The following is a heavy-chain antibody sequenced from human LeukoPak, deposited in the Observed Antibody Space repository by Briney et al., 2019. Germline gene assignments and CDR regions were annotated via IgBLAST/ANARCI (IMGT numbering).Heavy chain of an antibody. J-gene: IGHJ5*02. D-gene: IGHD3-10*01. CDR1: GYTFTRYH. Sequence: GASVKVSCKASGYTFTRYHMHWVRQAPGQGLEYMGIINPSGGSTSYAPKFQGRVTMTRGTSTSTVYMELSSLRSDDTGVYYCARDPGSSFPQNWFDPWGQGTLVTVSS. V-gene: IGHV1-46*01. CDR3: ARDPGSSFPQNWFDP. CDR2: INPSGGST.